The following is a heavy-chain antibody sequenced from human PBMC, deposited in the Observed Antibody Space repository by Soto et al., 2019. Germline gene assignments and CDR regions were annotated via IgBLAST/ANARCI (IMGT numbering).Heavy chain of an antibody. CDR1: AASIRDYY. CDR2: MSVTENT. Sequence: QVQLQESGPGLVRPSETLSLICNVSAASIRDYYWTLIRQPAGGGLEWIGRMSVTENTNYIPSLEGRVTMSVDTSSNQFYLHRTSVTAADTARYSCARLEGSGASYYWVQGTQVTVSS. V-gene: IGHV4-4*07. J-gene: IGHJ4*02. D-gene: IGHD6-6*01. CDR3: ARLEGSGASYY.